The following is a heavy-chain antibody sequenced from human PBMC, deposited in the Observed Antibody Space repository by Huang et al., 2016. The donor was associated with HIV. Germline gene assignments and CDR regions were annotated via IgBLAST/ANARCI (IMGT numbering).Heavy chain of an antibody. D-gene: IGHD2-15*01. CDR1: GYTVSELS. CDR3: ATSTPDVGAGVLRSAFDI. V-gene: IGHV1-24*01. Sequence: QVQLVESGAALKKPGASVRVSCKVSGYTVSELSLHWVLQGPEKGREWMGGCGPEDGETSYAQRLQVRVTMTEDTSTDTAYLELSSLRPEDTAVYYCATSTPDVGAGVLRSAFDIWGQGTMVTVSS. J-gene: IGHJ3*02. CDR2: CGPEDGET.